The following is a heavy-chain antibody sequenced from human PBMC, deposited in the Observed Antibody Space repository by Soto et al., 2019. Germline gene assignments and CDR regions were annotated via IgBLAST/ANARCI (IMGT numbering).Heavy chain of an antibody. CDR2: VGDDGFRT. V-gene: IGHV3-23*01. CDR1: GFTFSTFA. CDR3: ATKFRSYFDH. J-gene: IGHJ4*02. Sequence: PWGSLRLSCVASGFTFSTFAMTWVRQTPWKGLEWVATVGDDGFRTNVADSVKGRFIISRDNSKDTLSLEMSSLRVEDTGIYYCATKFRSYFDHWGQGVRVTVSS.